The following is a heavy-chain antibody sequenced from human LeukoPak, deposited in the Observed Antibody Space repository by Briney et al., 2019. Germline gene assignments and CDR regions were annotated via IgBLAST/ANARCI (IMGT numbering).Heavy chain of an antibody. D-gene: IGHD2-2*01. CDR3: ASVPSYCSSTSCHPHAFDI. V-gene: IGHV1-69*05. CDR1: GGTFSSYA. J-gene: IGHJ3*02. Sequence: ASVKVSCKASGGTFSSYAISWVRQAPGQGLEWMGGIIPIFGTANYAQKFQGRVTITTDESTSTAYMELSSLRSEDTAVYYCASVPSYCSSTSCHPHAFDIWGQGTMVTVSS. CDR2: IIPIFGTA.